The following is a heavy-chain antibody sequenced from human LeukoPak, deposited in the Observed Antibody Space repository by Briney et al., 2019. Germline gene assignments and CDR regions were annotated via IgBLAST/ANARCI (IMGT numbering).Heavy chain of an antibody. J-gene: IGHJ6*04. CDR1: GFIFRSHG. CDR3: AELGITMIGGV. V-gene: IGHV3-48*04. D-gene: IGHD3-10*02. Sequence: GGSLRLSCAASGFIFRSHGMNWVRQAPGKGLEWVSYISSSGSTIYYADPVKGRFTISRDNAKNSLYLQMNSLRAEDTAVYCCAELGITMIGGVWGKGTTVTISS. CDR2: ISSSGSTI.